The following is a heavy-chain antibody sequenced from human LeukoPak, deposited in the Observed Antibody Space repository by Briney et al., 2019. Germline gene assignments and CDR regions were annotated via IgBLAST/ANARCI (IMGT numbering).Heavy chain of an antibody. CDR2: ISSSSSTI. CDR3: ARRPNYYGSGSYHHFDY. CDR1: GFTLSSYS. V-gene: IGHV3-48*01. Sequence: PGGSLRLSCAASGFTLSSYSMNWVRQAPGKGLEWVSYISSSSSTIYYADSVKGRFTISRDNAKNSLYLQMNSLRAEDTAVYYCARRPNYYGSGSYHHFDYWGQGTLVTVSS. D-gene: IGHD3-10*01. J-gene: IGHJ4*02.